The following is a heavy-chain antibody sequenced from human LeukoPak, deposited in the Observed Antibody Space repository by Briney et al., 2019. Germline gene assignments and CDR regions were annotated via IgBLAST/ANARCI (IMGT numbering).Heavy chain of an antibody. Sequence: GGSLRLSCAASGFTLSTSSMNWVRQAPGKGLEWVPYIRGSSTTIYYADSVKGRFTVSRDNAQNSLYLQMNNLRAEDTAVYFCARDSRSHCGTDACYGPYFDYWGQGTLVTVSS. CDR3: ARDSRSHCGTDACYGPYFDY. V-gene: IGHV3-48*01. CDR2: IRGSSTTI. D-gene: IGHD2-2*01. J-gene: IGHJ4*02. CDR1: GFTLSTSS.